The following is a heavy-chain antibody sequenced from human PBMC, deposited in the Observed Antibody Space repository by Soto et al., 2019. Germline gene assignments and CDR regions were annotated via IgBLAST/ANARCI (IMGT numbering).Heavy chain of an antibody. D-gene: IGHD2-8*01. Sequence: EVQLVESGGGLVQTGGSLRLSCAASGFTVSSNYMSWVRQAPGKGLEWVSVIYSGGSTYYADSVKGRFTISRDNSKNTLYLQMNSLRAEDTAVYYCARDSRLVVYATYYYYMDVWGKGTTVTVSS. CDR2: IYSGGST. CDR1: GFTVSSNY. CDR3: ARDSRLVVYATYYYYMDV. J-gene: IGHJ6*03. V-gene: IGHV3-66*01.